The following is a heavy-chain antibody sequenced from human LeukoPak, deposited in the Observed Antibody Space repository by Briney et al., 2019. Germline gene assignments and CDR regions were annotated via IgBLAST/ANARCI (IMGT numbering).Heavy chain of an antibody. CDR3: ARGPGMATIKD. Sequence: SETLSLTCIVSGGSISSHYWSWIRQPPGKGPECIGNIYYSGSTNYNPSLKSRVTISIDTSKNQFSLKLSSVAAADTAVYYCARGPGMATIKDWGQGTLVTVSS. J-gene: IGHJ4*02. CDR2: IYYSGST. CDR1: GGSISSHY. V-gene: IGHV4-59*11. D-gene: IGHD5-24*01.